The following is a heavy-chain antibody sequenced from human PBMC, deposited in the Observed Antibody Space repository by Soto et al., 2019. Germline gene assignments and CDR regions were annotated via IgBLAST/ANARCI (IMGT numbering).Heavy chain of an antibody. CDR2: ISGSGGST. J-gene: IGHJ6*02. CDR1: GFTFSSYA. D-gene: IGHD3-16*01. V-gene: IGHV3-23*01. Sequence: PGGSLRLSCAASGFTFSSYAMSWVRQAPGEGLEWVSFISGSGGSTYYADSVKGRFAISRDNSKNTLYPQMNSLRAEDTAVYYCAKVLGRRNTKGLWGEFYYYYGMDVWGQGTTVTISS. CDR3: AKVLGRRNTKGLWGEFYYYYGMDV.